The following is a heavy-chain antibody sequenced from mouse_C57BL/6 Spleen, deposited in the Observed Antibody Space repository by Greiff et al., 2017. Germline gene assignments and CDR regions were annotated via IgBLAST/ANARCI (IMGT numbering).Heavy chain of an antibody. CDR2: IDPGSGNT. Sequence: QVQLKESGPELVKPGASVKISCKASGYSFTSYYIHWVKQRPGQGLEWIGWIDPGSGNTKYNEKFKGKATLTADTSSSTAYMQLSSLTSEDSAVYYCARDSSGYAMDYWGQGTSVTVSS. CDR1: GYSFTSYY. V-gene: IGHV1-66*01. CDR3: ARDSSGYAMDY. D-gene: IGHD3-2*02. J-gene: IGHJ4*01.